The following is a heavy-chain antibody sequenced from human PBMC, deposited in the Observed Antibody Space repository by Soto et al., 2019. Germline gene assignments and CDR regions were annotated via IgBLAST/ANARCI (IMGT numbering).Heavy chain of an antibody. CDR3: IREMDAGGLDN. CDR2: IYWNSARI. V-gene: IGHV3-9*01. Sequence: SLRLAWVVAAFNIADLSIRWVRQAQGKGLEWVSGIYWNSARIDYADSVKGRFTISRDNAKNSLYLQMNSLKTEDTAFYYCIREMDAGGLDNWGQGALVTVSS. J-gene: IGHJ4*02. CDR1: AFNIADLS. D-gene: IGHD3-16*01.